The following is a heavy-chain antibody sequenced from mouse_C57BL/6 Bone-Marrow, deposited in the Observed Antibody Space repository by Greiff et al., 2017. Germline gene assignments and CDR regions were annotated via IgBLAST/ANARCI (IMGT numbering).Heavy chain of an antibody. CDR1: GFTFSSYA. V-gene: IGHV5-4*03. J-gene: IGHJ4*01. D-gene: IGHD4-1*01. CDR2: ISDGGSYT. CDR3: ARGWDYYAMDY. Sequence: EVKLVESGGGLVKPGGSLKLSCAASGFTFSSYAMSWVRQTPEKRLEWVATISDGGSYTYYPDNVKGRFPISRDNAKNNLYLQMSHLKSEDTAMYYCARGWDYYAMDYWGQGTSVTVSS.